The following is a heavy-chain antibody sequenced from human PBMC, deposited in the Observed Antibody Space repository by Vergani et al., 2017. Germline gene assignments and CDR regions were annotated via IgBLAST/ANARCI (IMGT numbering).Heavy chain of an antibody. CDR1: RFSITSGYH. D-gene: IGHD6-19*01. J-gene: IGHJ5*02. V-gene: IGHV4-38-2*02. CDR3: ARHAQPVALAGEIQDSNWLDP. CDR2: IYYRGRT. Sequence: QVQLQESGPGLVKPSETLSLTCTVSRFSITSGYHWGWIRQPPGRGLEWIGAIYYRGRTDSSPSLKSRVTLSLDTSKNQCSVQMRSVTAADTGVYYCARHAQPVALAGEIQDSNWLDPWGPGTLVTVSS.